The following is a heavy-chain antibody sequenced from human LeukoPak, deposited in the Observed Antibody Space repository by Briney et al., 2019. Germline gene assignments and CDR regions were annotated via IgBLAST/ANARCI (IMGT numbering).Heavy chain of an antibody. CDR3: ARVTKPQYDFWSGYPYYYYYYMDV. CDR1: GGSISSYY. J-gene: IGHJ6*03. Sequence: SETLSLTCTVSGGSISSYYWSWIRQPPGKGLEWIGYIYYSGSTNYNPSLKSRVTISVDTSKNQFSLKLSSVTAADTAVYYCARVTKPQYDFWSGYPYYYYYYMDVWGKGTTVTVSS. CDR2: IYYSGST. D-gene: IGHD3-3*01. V-gene: IGHV4-59*01.